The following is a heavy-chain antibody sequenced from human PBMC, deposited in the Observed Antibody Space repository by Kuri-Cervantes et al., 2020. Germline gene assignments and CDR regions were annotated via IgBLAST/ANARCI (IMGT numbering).Heavy chain of an antibody. D-gene: IGHD2-15*01. CDR1: GFTFSDYY. J-gene: IGHJ4*02. V-gene: IGHV3-72*01. Sequence: GESLKISCAASGFTFSDYYMDWLRQAPGKGLEWVSRSRNKANSYTTEYAASVKGRFTISRDDSKNSVYLQMNSLETEDTAVYYCPRVDCSGGSCYIYWGQGSLVTVSS. CDR3: PRVDCSGGSCYIY. CDR2: SRNKANSYTT.